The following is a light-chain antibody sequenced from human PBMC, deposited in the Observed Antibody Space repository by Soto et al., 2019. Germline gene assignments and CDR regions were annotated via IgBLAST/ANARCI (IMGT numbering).Light chain of an antibody. CDR1: HDISIS. CDR3: QQYYSYPLT. Sequence: IQMTQSPSSLSASVGYRVTITCQASHDISISLNWYQLKPGKAPKLLIYAASTLQSGVPSRFSGSGSGTDSTLTISCLQSEDFATYYCQQYYSYPLTFGGGTKVDI. J-gene: IGKJ4*01. CDR2: AAS. V-gene: IGKV1-8*01.